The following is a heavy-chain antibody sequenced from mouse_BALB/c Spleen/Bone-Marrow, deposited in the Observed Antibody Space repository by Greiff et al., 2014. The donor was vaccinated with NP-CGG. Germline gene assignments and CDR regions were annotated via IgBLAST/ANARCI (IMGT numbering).Heavy chain of an antibody. CDR2: IWSDGST. J-gene: IGHJ4*01. Sequence: VKLMESGPDLVAPSQSLSITCTVSGFSLNSYGVHWVRQPPEKGLEWLGVIWSDGSTTYNSALKSRLSISKDNSKSQLFLKMNSLQTDDTAMYYCARHERGYPYAMDYWGQGTSVTVSS. V-gene: IGHV2-6-2*01. CDR1: GFSLNSYG. CDR3: ARHERGYPYAMDY. D-gene: IGHD2-2*01.